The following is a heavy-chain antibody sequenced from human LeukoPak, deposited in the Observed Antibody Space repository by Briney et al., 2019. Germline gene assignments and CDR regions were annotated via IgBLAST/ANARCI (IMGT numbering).Heavy chain of an antibody. V-gene: IGHV4-4*07. D-gene: IGHD3-22*01. Sequence: SETLSLTCTVSGGSISSYYWSWIRQPAGKGLEWIGRIYTSGSTNYNPSLKSRVTMSVDTSKNQFSLKLSSVTAADTAVYYCATLKYDSSGYIEDYWGQGTLVTVSS. CDR2: IYTSGST. CDR3: ATLKYDSSGYIEDY. J-gene: IGHJ4*02. CDR1: GGSISSYY.